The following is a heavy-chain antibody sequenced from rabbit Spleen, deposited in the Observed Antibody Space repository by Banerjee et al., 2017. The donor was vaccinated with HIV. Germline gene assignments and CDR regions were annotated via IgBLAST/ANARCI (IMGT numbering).Heavy chain of an antibody. CDR1: GFSFSNKVV. V-gene: IGHV1S45*01. CDR3: ARRDSSGADYAL. CDR2: IDPVFGIT. J-gene: IGHJ4*01. D-gene: IGHD1-1*01. Sequence: QEQLVESGGGLVKPEGSLKLSCTASGFSFSNKVVMCWVRQAPGKGLEWIGYIDPVFGITYYASWATGRFTISKTSSTTVTLQMTSLTAADTATYFCARRDSSGADYALWGPGTLVTVS.